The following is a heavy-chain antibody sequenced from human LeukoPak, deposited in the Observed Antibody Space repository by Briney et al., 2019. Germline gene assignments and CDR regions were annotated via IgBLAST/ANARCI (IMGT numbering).Heavy chain of an antibody. V-gene: IGHV3-74*01. CDR1: GFTFSSYW. CDR3: ARGTTIREAAFDI. D-gene: IGHD1-14*01. J-gene: IGHJ3*02. CDR2: INSDGSST. Sequence: PGGSLRLSCAASGFTFSSYWMHWVRQAPGKGLVWVSRINSDGSSTSYADSVKGRFTISRDNAKNTLYLQMNSLRAEDTAVYYCARGTTIREAAFDIWGQGTMVTVSS.